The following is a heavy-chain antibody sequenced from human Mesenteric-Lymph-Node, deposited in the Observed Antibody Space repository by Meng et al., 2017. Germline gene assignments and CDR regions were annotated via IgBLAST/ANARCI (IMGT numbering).Heavy chain of an antibody. V-gene: IGHV3-30*01. D-gene: IGHD3-10*01. CDR3: ARDRREGRDDI. CDR2: ISYDGSNK. J-gene: IGHJ3*02. CDR1: GFTFSSYA. Sequence: GGSLRLSCAASGFTFSSYAMHWVRQAPGKGLEWVAVISYDGSNKYYADSVKGRFTISRDNSKNTLYLQMNSLRAEDTAVYYCARDRREGRDDIWGQGTMVTVSS.